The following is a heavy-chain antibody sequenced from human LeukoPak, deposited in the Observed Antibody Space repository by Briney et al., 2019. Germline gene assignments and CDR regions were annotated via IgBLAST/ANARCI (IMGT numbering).Heavy chain of an antibody. CDR2: INHSGST. CDR3: TRGSIAYYYMDV. J-gene: IGHJ6*03. CDR1: GASISGSNYY. V-gene: IGHV4-39*07. Sequence: SETLSLTCAVSGASISGSNYYWGWIRQPPGKGLEWIGEINHSGSTNYNPSLKSRVTISVDTSKNQFSLKLSSVTAADTAVYYCTRGSIAYYYMDVWGKGTTVTISS. D-gene: IGHD3-22*01.